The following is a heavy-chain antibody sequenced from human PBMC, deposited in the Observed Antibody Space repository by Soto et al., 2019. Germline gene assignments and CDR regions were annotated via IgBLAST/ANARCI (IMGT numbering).Heavy chain of an antibody. Sequence: GGSLRLSCAASGFTVSSNYMSWVRQAPGKGLEWVSVIYSGGSTYYADSVKGRFTISRDNSENTLYLQMNSLRAEDTAVYYCAREFWDSSGYSYSYYYGMDVWGQGTTVTVSS. CDR1: GFTVSSNY. J-gene: IGHJ6*02. CDR3: AREFWDSSGYSYSYYYGMDV. CDR2: IYSGGST. V-gene: IGHV3-66*01. D-gene: IGHD3-22*01.